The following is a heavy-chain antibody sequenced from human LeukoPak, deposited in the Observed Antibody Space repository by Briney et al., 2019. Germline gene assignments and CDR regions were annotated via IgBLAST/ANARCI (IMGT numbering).Heavy chain of an antibody. D-gene: IGHD1-14*01. CDR1: IHPHYLY. J-gene: IGHJ5*02. CDR3: AGVSLTGGGT. CDR2: INSDGSST. V-gene: IGHV3-74*01. Sequence: GGSLRLFCAPSIHPHYLYEAHGPPSAGGGGVVWVSRINSDGSSTSYADSVKGRFTISRDNAKNTLYLQMNSLRAEDTAVYYCAGVSLTGGGTWGQGTLVTVSS.